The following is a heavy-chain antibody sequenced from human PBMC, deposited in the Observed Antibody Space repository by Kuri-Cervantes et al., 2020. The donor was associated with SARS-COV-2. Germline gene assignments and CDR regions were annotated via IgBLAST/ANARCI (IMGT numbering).Heavy chain of an antibody. D-gene: IGHD5-18*01. CDR1: GGTFSSYA. V-gene: IGHV1-69*04. CDR2: IIPILGIA. CDR3: AKDRNTAMAYFDY. J-gene: IGHJ4*02. Sequence: SVKVSCKASGGTFSSYAISWVRQAPGQGLEWMGRIIPILGIANYAQKFQGRVTITADKSTSTAYMELSSLRSEDTAVYYCAKDRNTAMAYFDYWGQGTLVTVSS.